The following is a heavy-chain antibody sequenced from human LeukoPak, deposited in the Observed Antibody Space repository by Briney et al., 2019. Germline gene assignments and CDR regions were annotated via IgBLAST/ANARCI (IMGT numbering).Heavy chain of an antibody. J-gene: IGHJ4*02. CDR2: ISWNSGSI. D-gene: IGHD5-18*01. Sequence: GGSLRLSCAASGFTFDDYAMHWVRQAPGKGLEWVSGISWNSGSIGYADSVKGRFTISRDNAKNSLYLQMNSLRAEDTALYYCAKGLGYSYGYPFDYWGQGTLVTVSS. CDR3: AKGLGYSYGYPFDY. CDR1: GFTFDDYA. V-gene: IGHV3-9*01.